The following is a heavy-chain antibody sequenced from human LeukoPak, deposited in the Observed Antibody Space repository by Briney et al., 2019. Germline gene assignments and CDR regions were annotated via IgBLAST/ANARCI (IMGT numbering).Heavy chain of an antibody. CDR3: AKGSSGWEVDY. CDR2: ISSSSDYI. Sequence: GGSLRLSCAASTFTFSTYSMNWVRQAPGKGLEWVSSISSSSDYIYYADSVKGRFTISRDNAKNSLYLQMNSLRAEDTAVYYCAKGSSGWEVDYWGQGTLVTVSS. V-gene: IGHV3-21*01. D-gene: IGHD6-19*01. CDR1: TFTFSTYS. J-gene: IGHJ4*02.